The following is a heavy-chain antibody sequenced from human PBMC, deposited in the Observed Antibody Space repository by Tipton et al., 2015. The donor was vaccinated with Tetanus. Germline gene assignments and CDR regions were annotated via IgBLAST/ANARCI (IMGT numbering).Heavy chain of an antibody. D-gene: IGHD2/OR15-2a*01. V-gene: IGHV4-31*03. CDR2: ISYTGTT. Sequence: LRLSCTVSGGSITNGGYYWSWIRQHPGKGLDWIGYISYTGTTHYNPSLKSRVTISLDRSKNQFSLKLTSVTAADTAVYYCARVSRRNFYFDYWGPGAQVTVSS. CDR1: GGSITNGGYY. J-gene: IGHJ4*02. CDR3: ARVSRRNFYFDY.